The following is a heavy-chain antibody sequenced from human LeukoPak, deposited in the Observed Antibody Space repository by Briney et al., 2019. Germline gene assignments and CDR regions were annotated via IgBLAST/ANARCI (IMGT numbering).Heavy chain of an antibody. CDR1: GFTFSSYG. CDR2: IWYDGSNK. Sequence: GGSLRLSCAASGFTFSSYGMHWVRQAPGKGLEWVAVIWYDGSNKYYADSVKGRFTISRDNSKNTLYLQMNSLRAEDTAVYYCARDPLRGYSYGGHDYWGQGTLVTVSS. V-gene: IGHV3-33*01. D-gene: IGHD5-18*01. J-gene: IGHJ4*02. CDR3: ARDPLRGYSYGGHDY.